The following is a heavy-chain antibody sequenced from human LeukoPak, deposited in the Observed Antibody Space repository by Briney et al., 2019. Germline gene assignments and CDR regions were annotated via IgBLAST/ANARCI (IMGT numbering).Heavy chain of an antibody. D-gene: IGHD3-22*01. CDR2: IYYSGST. V-gene: IGHV4-39*07. J-gene: IGHJ4*02. Sequence: SGTLSLTCTVSGGSISSSSYYWGWIRQPPGKGLEWIGSIYYSGSTYYNPSLKSRVTISVDTSKNQFSLKLSSVTAADTAVYFCAKEDYYNSGGYYLDDWGQGTLVTVSS. CDR1: GGSISSSSYY. CDR3: AKEDYYNSGGYYLDD.